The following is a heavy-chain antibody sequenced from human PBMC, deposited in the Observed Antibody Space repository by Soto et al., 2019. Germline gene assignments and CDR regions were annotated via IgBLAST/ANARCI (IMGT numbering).Heavy chain of an antibody. CDR1: GLTFSIAW. CDR2: IVSKTSGGTT. J-gene: IGHJ6*02. CDR3: TTEYYYGLNV. V-gene: IGHV3-15*04. Sequence: PGGSLRLSCAASGLTFSIAWMHWVRQAPGKGLEWVGRIVSKTSGGTTDYAAPVKGRFTISRDDSSNTLYLQMNSLKTEDTAVYYCTTEYYYGLNVWGQGTTVTVSS.